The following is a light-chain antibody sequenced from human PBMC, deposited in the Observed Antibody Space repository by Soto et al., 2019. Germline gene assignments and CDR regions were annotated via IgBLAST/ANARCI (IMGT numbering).Light chain of an antibody. V-gene: IGKV1-39*01. CDR1: QAISND. CDR2: GAK. CDR3: QQSYSSLT. Sequence: DIQMTQSPSFLCASVGDRRTTTRRASQAISNDLNWHKQKPGNAPHLLIFGAKTSQSGVPSRFSGSGYGTDFTLTITTLKPEDVGIYDCQQSYSSLTFGQGTRLEIK. J-gene: IGKJ5*01.